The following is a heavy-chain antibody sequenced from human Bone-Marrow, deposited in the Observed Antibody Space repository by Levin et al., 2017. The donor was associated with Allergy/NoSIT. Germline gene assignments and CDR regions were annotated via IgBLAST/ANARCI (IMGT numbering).Heavy chain of an antibody. Sequence: GGSLRLSCAASGFIFSSHNVGWVRQAPGKGLEWVANINQDGSVKYYVDTVKGRFTISRDNAKNSLYLLMNSLRGEDTAVYYCAASTSGWSIWGQGTLVTVSS. CDR2: INQDGSVK. J-gene: IGHJ4*02. CDR3: AASTSGWSI. V-gene: IGHV3-7*02. CDR1: GFIFSSHN. D-gene: IGHD6-19*01.